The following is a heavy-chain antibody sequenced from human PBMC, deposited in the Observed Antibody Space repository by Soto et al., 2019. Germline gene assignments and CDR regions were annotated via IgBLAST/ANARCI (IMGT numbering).Heavy chain of an antibody. CDR3: GRISSHGDDAY. CDR2: IYSGNT. Sequence: QVQLQESGPGVVKPSETLSLTCTISGGSISGYYWTWIRQSPGKGLEYIGYIYSGNTNYNPSLNXRXTXSXXTSKNQCSLKLSSGTAADTAVDYCGRISSHGDDAYWGQGTLVTVSS. V-gene: IGHV4-59*08. CDR1: GGSISGYY. D-gene: IGHD4-17*01. J-gene: IGHJ4*02.